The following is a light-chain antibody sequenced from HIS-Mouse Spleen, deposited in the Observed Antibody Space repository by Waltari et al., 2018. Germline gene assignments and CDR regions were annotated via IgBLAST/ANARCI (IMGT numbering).Light chain of an antibody. CDR1: ALPRKY. Sequence: SYELTQPPSVSVSPGQTARITCPGDALPRKYAYWYQQKSGKATVLVIYEDSKRPSGIPERFSGSSSGTMATLTISGAQVEDEADYYCYSTDSSGNHRVFGGGTKLTVL. J-gene: IGLJ2*01. CDR3: YSTDSSGNHRV. V-gene: IGLV3-10*01. CDR2: EDS.